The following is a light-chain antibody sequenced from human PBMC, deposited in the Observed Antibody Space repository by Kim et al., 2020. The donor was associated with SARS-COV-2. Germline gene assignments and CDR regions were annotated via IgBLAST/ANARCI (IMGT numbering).Light chain of an antibody. CDR1: QSVGNS. V-gene: IGKV3-11*01. CDR2: DAF. J-gene: IGKJ1*01. CDR3: QQRGNWPLT. Sequence: LCPGERATLACRASQSVGNSFAWYQQKPGQPPRLLIYDAFSRATGIPARFSASGSGTDFTLTISSLEPEDFAVYYCQQRGNWPLTFGQGTKVDIK.